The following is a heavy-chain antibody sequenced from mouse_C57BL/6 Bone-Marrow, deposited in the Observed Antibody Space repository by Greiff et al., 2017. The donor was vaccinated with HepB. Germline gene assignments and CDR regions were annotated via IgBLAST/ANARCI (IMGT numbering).Heavy chain of an antibody. J-gene: IGHJ2*01. CDR3: ANHGYDGYYFDY. CDR2: IYPGSGST. CDR1: GYTFTSYW. V-gene: IGHV1-55*01. D-gene: IGHD2-2*01. Sequence: QVQLQQPGAELVKPGASVKMSCKASGYTFTSYWLTWVKQRPGQGLEWIGDIYPGSGSTNYNEKFKSKATLTVDTSSSTAYMQLSSLTSEDSAVYYCANHGYDGYYFDYWGQGTTLTVSS.